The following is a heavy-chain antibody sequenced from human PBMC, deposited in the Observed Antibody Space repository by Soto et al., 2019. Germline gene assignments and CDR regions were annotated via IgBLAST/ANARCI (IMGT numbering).Heavy chain of an antibody. Sequence: QVQLQESGPGLVQPSQTLSLTCTVSGGSISSGGYYWSWIRQHPGKCLEWIGYIYYSGSTYYNPSLKSRVTISVDTSKNQFSLKLSSVTAADTAVYYCARMGFGSYYYYYMDVWGKGTTVTVSS. CDR3: ARMGFGSYYYYYMDV. J-gene: IGHJ6*03. V-gene: IGHV4-31*03. CDR1: GGSISSGGYY. D-gene: IGHD3-10*01. CDR2: IYYSGST.